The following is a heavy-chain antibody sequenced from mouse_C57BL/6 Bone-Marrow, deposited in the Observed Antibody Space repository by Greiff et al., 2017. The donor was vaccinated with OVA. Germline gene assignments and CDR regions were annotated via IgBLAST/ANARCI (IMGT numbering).Heavy chain of an antibody. CDR3: ARAEDYGSSLSYFDY. D-gene: IGHD1-1*01. CDR2: IYPRSGNT. Sequence: VKLQESGAELARPGASVKLSCKASGYTFTSYGISWVKQRTGQGLEWIGEIYPRSGNTYYNEKFKGKATLTADKSSSTAYMELRSLTSEDSAVYFCARAEDYGSSLSYFDYWGQGTTLTVSS. J-gene: IGHJ2*01. CDR1: GYTFTSYG. V-gene: IGHV1-81*01.